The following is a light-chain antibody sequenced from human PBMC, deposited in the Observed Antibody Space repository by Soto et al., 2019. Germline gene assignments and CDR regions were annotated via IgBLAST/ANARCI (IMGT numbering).Light chain of an antibody. CDR2: DAS. CDR1: QGIISA. Sequence: GDRVTITCRASQGIISALAWYQQKPGKAPKLLIYDASSLESGAPSRFSGSGSGTDFTLTISGLQPEDFGTYYCQQFNSYPLLTFGGGTKVEVK. V-gene: IGKV1-13*02. J-gene: IGKJ4*01. CDR3: QQFNSYPLLT.